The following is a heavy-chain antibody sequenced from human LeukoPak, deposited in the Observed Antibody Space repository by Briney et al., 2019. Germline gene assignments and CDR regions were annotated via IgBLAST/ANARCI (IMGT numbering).Heavy chain of an antibody. V-gene: IGHV3-23*01. D-gene: IGHD1-26*01. Sequence: PGGSLRLSCVASDFTFSNYAMGWVRQAPGKGLEWVSVISGSGSTIYYADSVKGRFTISRDNSKNTLFLQMNSLRAEDTAVYFCAKRGGGSYSYNYWGQGTLVTVSS. J-gene: IGHJ4*02. CDR3: AKRGGGSYSYNY. CDR1: DFTFSNYA. CDR2: ISGSGSTI.